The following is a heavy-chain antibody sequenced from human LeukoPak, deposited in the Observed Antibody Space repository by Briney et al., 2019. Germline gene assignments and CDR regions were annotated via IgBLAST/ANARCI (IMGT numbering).Heavy chain of an antibody. D-gene: IGHD5-18*01. CDR2: INPNSGGT. J-gene: IGHJ4*02. CDR3: ARAKITAMVSVTNS. V-gene: IGHV1-2*02. Sequence: ASVTVSCKASGYTFTGYYMHWVRQAPGQGLEWMGWINPNSGGTNYAQKFQGRVTMTRDTSISTAYMELSRLRSDDTAVYYCARAKITAMVSVTNSWGQGTLVTVSS. CDR1: GYTFTGYY.